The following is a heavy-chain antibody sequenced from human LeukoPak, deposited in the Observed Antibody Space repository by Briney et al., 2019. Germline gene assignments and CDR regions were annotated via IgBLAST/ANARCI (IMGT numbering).Heavy chain of an antibody. J-gene: IGHJ5*02. V-gene: IGHV4-59*12. D-gene: IGHD3-3*01. CDR2: IYYSGST. CDR3: ARGSPSAITIFGVVRRKNWFDP. Sequence: PSETLSLTCTVSGGSISSYYWSWIRQPPGKGLEWIGYIYYSGSTNYNPSLKSRVTISVDTSKNQFSLKLSSVTAADTAVYYCARGSPSAITIFGVVRRKNWFDPWGQGTLVTVSS. CDR1: GGSISSYY.